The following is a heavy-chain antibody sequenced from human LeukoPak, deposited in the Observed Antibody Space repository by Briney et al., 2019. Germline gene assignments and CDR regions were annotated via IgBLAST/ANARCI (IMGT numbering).Heavy chain of an antibody. D-gene: IGHD3-10*01. Sequence: GGSLRLSCAASGFTFSSYWMSWVRQAPGKGLEWVANIKQDGSEKYYVDSVKGRFTISRDNAKNSLSLQMNSLRDEDTAVYHCAKYHYGSGTSFGYWGQGILVTVSS. CDR3: AKYHYGSGTSFGY. CDR1: GFTFSSYW. CDR2: IKQDGSEK. J-gene: IGHJ4*02. V-gene: IGHV3-7*01.